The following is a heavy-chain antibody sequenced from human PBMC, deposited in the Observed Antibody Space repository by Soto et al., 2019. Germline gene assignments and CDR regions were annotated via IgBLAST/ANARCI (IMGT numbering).Heavy chain of an antibody. Sequence: SVKVSCKASGGTFSSYAISWVRQAPGQGLEWMGGIIPIFGTANYAQKFQGRVTITADESTSTAYMELSSLRSEDTAVYYCARGRYTVERATIFRRRPYYFDYWGQGTLVTVSS. CDR2: IIPIFGTA. J-gene: IGHJ4*02. CDR1: GGTFSSYA. D-gene: IGHD3-16*02. V-gene: IGHV1-69*13. CDR3: ARGRYTVERATIFRRRPYYFDY.